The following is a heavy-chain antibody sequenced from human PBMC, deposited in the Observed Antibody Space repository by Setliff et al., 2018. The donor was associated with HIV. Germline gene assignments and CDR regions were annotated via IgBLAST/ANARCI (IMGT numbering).Heavy chain of an antibody. CDR2: MNPKNGNT. CDR1: GYTFTSYE. CDR3: ARMNYYGSGTYSNWFDP. D-gene: IGHD3-10*01. J-gene: IGHJ5*02. Sequence: ASVKVSCKASGYTFTSYEINWVRQATGQGLEWMGWMNPKNGNTGYAQKFQGRVTMTGNTSTSTAYLDLTSLTSDDTAVYYCARMNYYGSGTYSNWFDPWGQGTLVTVSS. V-gene: IGHV1-8*02.